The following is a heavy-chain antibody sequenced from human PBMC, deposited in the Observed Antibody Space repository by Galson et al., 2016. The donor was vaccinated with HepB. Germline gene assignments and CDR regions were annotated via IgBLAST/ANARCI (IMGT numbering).Heavy chain of an antibody. V-gene: IGHV1-46*01. Sequence: SVKVSCKASGYTFTTFYMHWVRQAPGQGLEWMGVITPGGGSTNYAQKFQGRVTMTRDTSTNTIYMGLSGLRSADTAVYYCARDGRSVNTVTHFDYWGQGTLVTVSS. CDR2: ITPGGGST. CDR1: GYTFTTFY. D-gene: IGHD4-17*01. CDR3: ARDGRSVNTVTHFDY. J-gene: IGHJ4*02.